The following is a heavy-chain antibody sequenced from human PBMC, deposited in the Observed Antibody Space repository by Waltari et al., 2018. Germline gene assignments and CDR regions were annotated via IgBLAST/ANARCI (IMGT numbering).Heavy chain of an antibody. V-gene: IGHV4-59*01. Sequence: QVQLQESGPGLLRPSETLSLTCIVSGGSMDSYFWHWVRQPPGKGLEWIGYIYYNEDTNYNPSLESRVTISVDTSKNQFSLKLSSVTAADTAVYYCAREGRSPYWHFDLWGRGTLITVS. CDR2: IYYNEDT. D-gene: IGHD3-10*01. J-gene: IGHJ2*01. CDR3: AREGRSPYWHFDL. CDR1: GGSMDSYF.